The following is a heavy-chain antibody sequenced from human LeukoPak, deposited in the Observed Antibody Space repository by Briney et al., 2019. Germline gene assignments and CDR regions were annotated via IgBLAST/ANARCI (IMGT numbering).Heavy chain of an antibody. V-gene: IGHV3-49*04. CDR3: ARDTGWLHRD. CDR2: IRSKAYGGTA. D-gene: IGHD5-24*01. CDR1: GFTFGDYA. Sequence: GRSLRLSCTASGFTFGDYAMSWVRQAPGKGLEWVGFIRSKAYGGTAEHAASVKGRFTITRDDSKSIAYLQMNSLKTEDTAVYYCARDTGWLHRDWGQGTLVTVSS. J-gene: IGHJ4*02.